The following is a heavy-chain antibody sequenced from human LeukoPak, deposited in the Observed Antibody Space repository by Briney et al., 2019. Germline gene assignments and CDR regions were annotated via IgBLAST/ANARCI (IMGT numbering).Heavy chain of an antibody. CDR2: INHDGSST. CDR1: GFTFRSFW. CDR3: ARDRSYGLDY. J-gene: IGHJ4*02. V-gene: IGHV3-74*01. Sequence: GGSLRLSCETSGFTFRSFWMHWVRQAPGKGLVWVLRINHDGSSTNYADSVKGRFTISRDNAKNTLYLQMNSLRAEDTAVYYCARDRSYGLDYWGQGTLVTVSS. D-gene: IGHD5-18*01.